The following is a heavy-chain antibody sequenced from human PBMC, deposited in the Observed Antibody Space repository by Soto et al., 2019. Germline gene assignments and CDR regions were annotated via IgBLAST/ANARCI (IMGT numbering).Heavy chain of an antibody. Sequence: PGGSLRLSCVASGFTFNKHALARVRQAPGKGLEWVSAISGSGSSTYYADSVKGRFTISRDNSKNTLYLQMNSLRAEDTAVYYCARGTAEYDSSGSPLSAWGRGTLVPVSP. V-gene: IGHV3-23*01. CDR1: GFTFNKHA. CDR2: ISGSGSST. CDR3: ARGTAEYDSSGSPLSA. D-gene: IGHD3-22*01. J-gene: IGHJ1*01.